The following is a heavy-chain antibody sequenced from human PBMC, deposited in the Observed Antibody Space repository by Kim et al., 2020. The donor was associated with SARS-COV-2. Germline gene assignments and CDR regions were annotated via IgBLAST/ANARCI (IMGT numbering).Heavy chain of an antibody. CDR3: AKDSSRGRTPQGWLRSGMFDY. J-gene: IGHJ4*02. D-gene: IGHD5-12*01. V-gene: IGHV3-9*01. CDR1: GFTFGDYA. Sequence: GGSLRLSCAASGFTFGDYAMHWVRQAPGKGLEWVSGISWNSGSIGYAGSVKGRFTISSDNAKRSLYLQMNRLRREDTALYYCAKDSSRGRTPQGWLRSGMFDYWGQGALVTVSS. CDR2: ISWNSGSI.